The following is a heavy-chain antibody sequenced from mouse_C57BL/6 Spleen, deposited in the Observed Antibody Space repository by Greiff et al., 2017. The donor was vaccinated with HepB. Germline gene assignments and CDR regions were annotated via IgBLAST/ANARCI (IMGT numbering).Heavy chain of an antibody. CDR2: IYPGDGDT. CDR3: ARKRTGYFDY. V-gene: IGHV1-82*01. J-gene: IGHJ2*01. Sequence: QVQLQQSGPELVKPGASVKISCKASGYAFSSSWMNWVQQRPGKGLEWIGRIYPGDGDTHYNGKFKGKATLTADKSYSPAYMQLSSLTSDDSAVYFCARKRTGYFDYWGQGATLTVSS. D-gene: IGHD4-1*01. CDR1: GYAFSSSW.